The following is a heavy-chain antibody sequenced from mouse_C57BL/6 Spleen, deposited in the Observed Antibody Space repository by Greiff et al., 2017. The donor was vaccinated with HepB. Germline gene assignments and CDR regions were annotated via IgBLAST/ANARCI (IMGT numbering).Heavy chain of an antibody. V-gene: IGHV1-39*01. CDR1: GYSFTDYN. CDR3: AREGVYGSSVYWYFDV. J-gene: IGHJ1*03. D-gene: IGHD1-1*01. CDR2: INPNYGTT. Sequence: QLVESGPELVKPGASVKISCKASGYSFTDYNMNWVKQSNGKSLEWIGVINPNYGTTSYNQKFMGKATLTVDQSSSTAYMQLNSLTSEDSAVYYCAREGVYGSSVYWYFDVWGTGTTVTVSS.